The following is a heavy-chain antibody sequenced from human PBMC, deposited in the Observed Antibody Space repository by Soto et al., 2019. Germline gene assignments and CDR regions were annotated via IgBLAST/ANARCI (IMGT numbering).Heavy chain of an antibody. CDR2: IYYGGST. J-gene: IGHJ4*02. V-gene: IGHV4-59*01. CDR3: ARDSSFGY. D-gene: IGHD3-10*01. Sequence: PSETLSLTCTVSGGSISDYYWSWIRQPPGKGLEWMGYIYYGGSTNPSPSLESRVTLSVDTSKNQFSLRLSSVTAADTAVYYCARDSSFGYWGQGILVTISS. CDR1: GGSISDYY.